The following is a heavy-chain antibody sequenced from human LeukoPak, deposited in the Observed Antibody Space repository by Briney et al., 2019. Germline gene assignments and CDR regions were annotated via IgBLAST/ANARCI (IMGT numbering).Heavy chain of an antibody. J-gene: IGHJ4*02. V-gene: IGHV4-31*03. CDR1: GGSISSGGYY. Sequence: SETLSLTCTVSGGSISSGGYYWSWIRQHPGKGLEWIGYIYYSGSTYYNPSLKSRVTISVDTSKNQFSLKLSFVTAADTAVYYCATGRVYAPGYWGQGTLVTVSS. D-gene: IGHD2-8*01. CDR2: IYYSGST. CDR3: ATGRVYAPGY.